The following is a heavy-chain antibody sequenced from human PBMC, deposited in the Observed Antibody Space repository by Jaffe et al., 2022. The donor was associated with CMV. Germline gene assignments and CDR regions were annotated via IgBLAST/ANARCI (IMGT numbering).Heavy chain of an antibody. D-gene: IGHD1-26*01. Sequence: QVQLQESGPGLVKPSETLSLTCTVSGGSINNNYWTWIRQPPGKGLEWVGCLYNNGKTNYHPSLKSRVTIAVDASNNQFSLYLSSVTPADTAVYYCASEGAGGAYDNWGQGTLVTVSS. J-gene: IGHJ4*02. CDR1: GGSINNNY. CDR2: LYNNGKT. V-gene: IGHV4-59*03. CDR3: ASEGAGGAYDN.